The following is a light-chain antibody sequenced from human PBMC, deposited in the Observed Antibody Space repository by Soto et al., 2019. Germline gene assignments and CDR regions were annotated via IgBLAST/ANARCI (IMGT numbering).Light chain of an antibody. CDR2: GAS. CDR3: QQHGSTSWT. J-gene: IGKJ1*01. V-gene: IGKV3-20*01. Sequence: EIVLTQSPGTLSLSPGEGATLSCRASQSISTTYLAWYQQKPGQAPRLLIYGASSRATGIPDRFSGSGSETDFTLTISRLEPEDFAVYYCQQHGSTSWTFGQGTKVEI. CDR1: QSISTTY.